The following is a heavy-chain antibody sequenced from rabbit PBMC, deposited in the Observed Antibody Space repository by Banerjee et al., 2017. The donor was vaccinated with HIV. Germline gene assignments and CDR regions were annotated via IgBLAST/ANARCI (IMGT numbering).Heavy chain of an antibody. Sequence: QQQLEESGGGLVQPEGSLTLTCTASGFSFSNIYYMCWVRQAPGKGLEWIGCIYTGDGSTYYASWVNGRFTISRNTKENTVSLKMTSLTAADTATYFCARMANVGSSYSHLDLWGQGTLVTVS. J-gene: IGHJ3*01. CDR1: GFSFSNIYY. D-gene: IGHD8-1*01. CDR3: ARMANVGSSYSHLDL. CDR2: IYTGDGST. V-gene: IGHV1S43*01.